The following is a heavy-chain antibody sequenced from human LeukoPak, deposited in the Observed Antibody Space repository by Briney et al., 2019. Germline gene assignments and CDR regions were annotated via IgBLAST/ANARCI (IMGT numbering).Heavy chain of an antibody. D-gene: IGHD1-26*01. Sequence: GGSLRLSCAASGFTFSTYSMNWVRQPPGKGLEWFSYISSGSGTIYYADSVKGRFTISRDNAKNSLYLQMNSLRAEDTAVYYCARGSGTYSLGFDYWGQGTLVTVSS. J-gene: IGHJ4*02. CDR1: GFTFSTYS. CDR3: ARGSGTYSLGFDY. V-gene: IGHV3-48*01. CDR2: ISSGSGTI.